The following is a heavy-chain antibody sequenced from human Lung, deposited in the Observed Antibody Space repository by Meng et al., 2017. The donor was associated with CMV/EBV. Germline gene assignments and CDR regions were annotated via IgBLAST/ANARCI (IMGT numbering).Heavy chain of an antibody. V-gene: IGHV4-59*01. J-gene: IGHJ4*02. CDR2: IYYNRGT. CDR3: ASGHYGDSSDYFDF. Sequence: SETLSLTCTVSGGSISHYCWNWIRQRPGKGLEWIGYIYYNRGTNYNPSLKGRVTISLETSKNQFSLKLSFVTAADTAVYYCASGHYGDSSDYFDFWGQGTXVTVSS. CDR1: GGSISHYC. D-gene: IGHD4/OR15-4a*01.